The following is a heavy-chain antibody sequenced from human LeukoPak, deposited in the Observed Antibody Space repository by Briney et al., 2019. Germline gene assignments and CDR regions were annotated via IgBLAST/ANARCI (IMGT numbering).Heavy chain of an antibody. CDR3: AREFIAVAGTGFDY. J-gene: IGHJ4*02. CDR1: GGTFSSYA. D-gene: IGHD6-19*01. V-gene: IGHV1-69*04. Sequence: ASVKVSCKASGGTFSSYAISWVRQAPGQGLEWMGRIIPILGIADYAQKFQGRVTMTRDTSTSTVYMELSSLRSEDTAVYYCAREFIAVAGTGFDYWGQGTLVTVSS. CDR2: IIPILGIA.